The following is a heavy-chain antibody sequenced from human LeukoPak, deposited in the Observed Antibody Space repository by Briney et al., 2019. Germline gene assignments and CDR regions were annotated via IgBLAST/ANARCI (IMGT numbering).Heavy chain of an antibody. CDR3: AKDGYNYSDY. J-gene: IGHJ4*02. CDR1: GFTFSNYG. Sequence: ETGGSLRLSCAASGFTFSNYGMHWVRQAPGKGLEWVAFIRYDGSNKGYADSVKGRFTISRDNSKNTLYLQMNSLRAEDTAVYYCAKDGYNYSDYWGQGTLVTVSS. CDR2: IRYDGSNK. V-gene: IGHV3-30*02. D-gene: IGHD5-24*01.